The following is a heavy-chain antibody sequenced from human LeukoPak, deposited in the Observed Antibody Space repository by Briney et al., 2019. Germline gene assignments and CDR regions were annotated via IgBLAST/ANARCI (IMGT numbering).Heavy chain of an antibody. Sequence: ASVKVSCKASGYTFTSYGISWVRQAPGQGLEWMGWNSTNNGNTLYAQNLQGRVTMTTDTSTSTACMELRSLRSDDTAVYYCARDRGSIAVAGVWGQGTLVTVSS. CDR2: NSTNNGNT. J-gene: IGHJ4*02. D-gene: IGHD6-19*01. CDR1: GYTFTSYG. CDR3: ARDRGSIAVAGV. V-gene: IGHV1-18*01.